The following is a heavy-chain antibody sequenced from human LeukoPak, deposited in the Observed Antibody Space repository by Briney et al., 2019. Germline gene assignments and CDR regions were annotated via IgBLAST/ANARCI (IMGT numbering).Heavy chain of an antibody. Sequence: ASVKVSCKASGYTFTGYYMHWVRQAPGQGLEWMGWINPNSGGTNYAQKFQGRVTMTRDTSISTAYMELSRLRSDDTAVCYCARVRVYSSRLNWFDPWGQGTLVTVSS. CDR1: GYTFTGYY. V-gene: IGHV1-2*02. CDR2: INPNSGGT. CDR3: ARVRVYSSRLNWFDP. J-gene: IGHJ5*02. D-gene: IGHD6-13*01.